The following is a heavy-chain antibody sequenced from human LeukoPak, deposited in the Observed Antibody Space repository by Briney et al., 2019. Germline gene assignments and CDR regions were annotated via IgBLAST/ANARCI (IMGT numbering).Heavy chain of an antibody. D-gene: IGHD1-1*01. CDR1: GFIFNNYA. Sequence: GGSLRLSCAASGFIFNNYAMHWVRQAPGKGLERVAAISYDGNNKYYADSVKGLFTISRDNSENTLYLQMNSLRADDTAVFYCARGPHWNYFDYWGQGALVTVSS. CDR3: ARGPHWNYFDY. V-gene: IGHV3-30-3*01. J-gene: IGHJ4*02. CDR2: ISYDGNNK.